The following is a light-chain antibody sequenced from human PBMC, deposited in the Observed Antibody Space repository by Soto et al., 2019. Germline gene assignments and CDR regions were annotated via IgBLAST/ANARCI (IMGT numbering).Light chain of an antibody. CDR3: QLYSNWPPT. J-gene: IGKJ3*01. CDR2: YAS. Sequence: EVVMTQSPATLSVSPGERVTLSCRASESVHRNLAWYQQKPGQGPSLLIYYASTRATGVPDRFTGSGSGTEFTLTISSLQSEDSGLYHCQLYSNWPPTFVPGTKVEIK. CDR1: ESVHRN. V-gene: IGKV3-15*01.